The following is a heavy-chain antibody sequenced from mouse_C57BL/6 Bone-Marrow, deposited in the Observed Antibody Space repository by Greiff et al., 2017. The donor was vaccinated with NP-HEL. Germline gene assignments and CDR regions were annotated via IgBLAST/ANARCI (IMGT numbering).Heavy chain of an antibody. Sequence: QVQLQQPGAELVKPGASVQLYCKASGYPFTSYWMPWVKQRPGPGLEWIGEIVPSDSYAHFNPTFQGKATLIVDPSSSTAYMQLISLTSKDSAVYYCAREAYYYGSPLFAYWGQGTLVTVSA. V-gene: IGHV1-50*01. CDR2: IVPSDSYA. CDR3: AREAYYYGSPLFAY. J-gene: IGHJ3*01. D-gene: IGHD1-1*01. CDR1: GYPFTSYW.